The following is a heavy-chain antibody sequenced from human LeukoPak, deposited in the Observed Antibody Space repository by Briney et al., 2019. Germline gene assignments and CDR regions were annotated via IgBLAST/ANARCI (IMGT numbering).Heavy chain of an antibody. CDR1: GFTLSSYD. CDR2: ISSAGTAI. CDR3: ARDARGIQLWSDY. V-gene: IGHV3-48*02. D-gene: IGHD5-18*01. Sequence: GGSLRLSCAASGFTLSSYDMSWVRQAPRKGLEWVSYISSAGTAIFYANSVRGRFTISRDNARNSLFLQMNSLRDDDTAVYYCARDARGIQLWSDYWGQGTLVTVSS. J-gene: IGHJ4*02.